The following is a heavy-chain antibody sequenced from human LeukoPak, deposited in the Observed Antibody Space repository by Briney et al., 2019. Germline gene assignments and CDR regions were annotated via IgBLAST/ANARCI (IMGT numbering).Heavy chain of an antibody. V-gene: IGHV4-39*01. D-gene: IGHD5-18*01. CDR1: GGSISNNNYY. CDR3: ARRGYSFGRFDY. CDR2: IFYSGST. Sequence: SETLSLTCTVSGGSISNNNYYWGWIRQPPGKGLEWIGNIFYSGSTYYNPSLKSRVSISVDTSKNQFSLKLGSVTAADTAIYYCARRGYSFGRFDYWGQGTLVTVSS. J-gene: IGHJ4*02.